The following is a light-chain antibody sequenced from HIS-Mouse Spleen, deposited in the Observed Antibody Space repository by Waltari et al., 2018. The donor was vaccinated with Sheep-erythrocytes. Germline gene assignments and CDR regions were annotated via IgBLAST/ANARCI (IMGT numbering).Light chain of an antibody. J-gene: IGLJ1*01. CDR2: DVS. Sequence: QSALTQPRSVSGPPGQSVTISCTGTSRAVGGYNYVSWYQQHPGKAPQLMIYDVSKRPSGVPDRFSGSKSGNTASLTISGLQAEDEADYYCCSYAGSYNHVFATGTKVTVL. CDR1: SRAVGGYNY. CDR3: CSYAGSYNHV. V-gene: IGLV2-11*01.